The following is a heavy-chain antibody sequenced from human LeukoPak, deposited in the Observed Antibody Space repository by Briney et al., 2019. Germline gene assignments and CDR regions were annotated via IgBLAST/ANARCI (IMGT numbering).Heavy chain of an antibody. CDR1: GFIFSSYV. Sequence: GGSLRLSCASSGFIFSSYVMSLLRQPPGKGLEWVSAITGSGGSTYYAASVKGRFTISRDNSQNTLYLQISILSADATAFYYCAKRVIDNSGERTLLSVSS. CDR3: AKRVIDN. V-gene: IGHV3-23*01. J-gene: IGHJ4*02. CDR2: ITGSGGST. D-gene: IGHD3-10*01.